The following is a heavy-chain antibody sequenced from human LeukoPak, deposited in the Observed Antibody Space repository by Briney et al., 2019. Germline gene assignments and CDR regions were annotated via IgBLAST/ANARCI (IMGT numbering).Heavy chain of an antibody. Sequence: HPGGSLRLSCTASRFTFSNYWMSWVRQAPGKGLEWVANIKEDGSEKYYVDSVKGRFTISRDNAKNSLYLQMNSLRAEDTAVYYCARGKNLVVVAATPSSGGAFDIWGQGTMVTVSS. CDR2: IKEDGSEK. CDR3: ARGKNLVVVAATPSSGGAFDI. CDR1: RFTFSNYW. D-gene: IGHD2-15*01. J-gene: IGHJ3*02. V-gene: IGHV3-7*01.